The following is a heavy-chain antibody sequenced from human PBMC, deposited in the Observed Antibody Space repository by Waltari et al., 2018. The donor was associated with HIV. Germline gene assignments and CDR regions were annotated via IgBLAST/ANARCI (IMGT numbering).Heavy chain of an antibody. V-gene: IGHV1-8*01. Sequence: QVQLVQSGAEVKKPGDSVKVSCKATGHIFTSYDTNWVQQATGQGLEWMGWMNPNSGNTGYAQKFQGGVTMTRNTSIGTVYMELSSLRPEDTAVYFCARSLRFLDDYYFGYWGQGTLLTVSA. J-gene: IGHJ4*02. CDR3: ARSLRFLDDYYFGY. CDR2: MNPNSGNT. D-gene: IGHD3-3*01. CDR1: GHIFTSYD.